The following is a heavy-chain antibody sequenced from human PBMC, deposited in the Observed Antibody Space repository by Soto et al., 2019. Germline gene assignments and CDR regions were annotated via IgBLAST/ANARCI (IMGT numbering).Heavy chain of an antibody. J-gene: IGHJ4*02. CDR3: AKETYSGPLDY. CDR2: ISYDGSNK. V-gene: IGHV3-30*18. CDR1: GFSLSSYG. Sequence: QVQLVESGGGVVQPGRSLRLSCAASGFSLSSYGMHWVRQAPGKGLEWVAVISYDGSNKYYADSVKGRFTISRDNSKHTLHLQMNSLRAEDTAVYYCAKETYSGPLDYWGQGTLVTVSS. D-gene: IGHD2-15*01.